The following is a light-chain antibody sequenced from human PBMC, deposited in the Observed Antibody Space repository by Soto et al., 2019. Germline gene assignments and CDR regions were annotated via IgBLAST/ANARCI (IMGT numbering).Light chain of an antibody. V-gene: IGLV1-36*01. J-gene: IGLJ2*01. Sequence: QSVLTQPPSVSGAPRQRGTISCSGSNSNIGNNAVNWYQQLPGKAPKLLIYYDDLLPSGVSDRFSGSKSGTSASLAISGLQSEDESGYYCAAWDDSINGPVFGGGTKLTVL. CDR3: AAWDDSINGPV. CDR2: YDD. CDR1: NSNIGNNA.